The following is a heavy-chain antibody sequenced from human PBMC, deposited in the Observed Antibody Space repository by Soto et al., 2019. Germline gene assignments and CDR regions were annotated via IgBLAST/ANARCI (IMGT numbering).Heavy chain of an antibody. J-gene: IGHJ4*02. CDR1: GGTFRSYA. Sequence: QVQLVQSGAEVKKPGSSVKVSCRASGGTFRSYAIRWVRQAPGQGLERMGGIIPIFGTANYAQKFQGRVTITADESTSTAYMELSSLRSEDTAVYYCARDRDGHFDYWGQGTLVTVSS. V-gene: IGHV1-69*12. CDR2: IIPIFGTA. CDR3: ARDRDGHFDY. D-gene: IGHD3-10*01.